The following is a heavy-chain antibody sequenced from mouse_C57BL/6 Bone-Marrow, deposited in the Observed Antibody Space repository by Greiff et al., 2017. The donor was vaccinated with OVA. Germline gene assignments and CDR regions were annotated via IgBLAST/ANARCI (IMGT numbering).Heavy chain of an antibody. Sequence: EVQLVESGTVLARPGASVKMSCKTSGYTFTSYWMHWVKQRPGQGLEWIGAIYPGNSDTSYNQKFKGKAKLTAVTSASTAYMELSSLTNEDSAVYYCTREEEFITTVVATNYYAMDYWGQGTSVTVSS. J-gene: IGHJ4*01. CDR1: GYTFTSYW. CDR3: TREEEFITTVVATNYYAMDY. V-gene: IGHV1-5*01. D-gene: IGHD1-1*01. CDR2: IYPGNSDT.